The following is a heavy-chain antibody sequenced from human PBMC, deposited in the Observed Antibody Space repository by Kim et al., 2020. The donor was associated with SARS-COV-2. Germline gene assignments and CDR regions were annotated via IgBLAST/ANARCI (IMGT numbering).Heavy chain of an antibody. CDR2: INTNTGNP. J-gene: IGHJ6*02. D-gene: IGHD6-19*01. CDR3: ASPSAVAGEGYFHYGMDV. Sequence: ASVKVSCKASGYTFTSSAINWVRQAPGQGLEWMGWINTNTGNPTYAQDFTGRFVFSLDTSVSTAYLQISSLKAEDTAVYYCASPSAVAGEGYFHYGMDVWGQGPTITVSS. CDR1: GYTFTSSA. V-gene: IGHV7-4-1*02.